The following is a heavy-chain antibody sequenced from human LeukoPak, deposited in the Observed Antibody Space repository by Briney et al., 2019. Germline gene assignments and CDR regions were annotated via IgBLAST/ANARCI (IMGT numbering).Heavy chain of an antibody. CDR1: GFTFSTYA. D-gene: IGHD4-17*01. J-gene: IGHJ4*02. CDR2: ISGSGGST. Sequence: TGGSLRLSCATSGFTFSTYAMSWVRQAPGKGLEWVSAISGSGGSTYYAESVKGRFTVSRDSSKNTLYMQMSTLRAEDTAVYYCVKTQTHFGDYRRDYWGQGTLVTVSS. V-gene: IGHV3-23*01. CDR3: VKTQTHFGDYRRDY.